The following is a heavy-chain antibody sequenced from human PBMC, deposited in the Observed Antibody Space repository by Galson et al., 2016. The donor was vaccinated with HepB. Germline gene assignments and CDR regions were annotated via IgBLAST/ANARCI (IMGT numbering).Heavy chain of an antibody. Sequence: SLRLSCAASGFTFSAFALNWVRQTPGKGLEWVARIGVYDYDRRYADSVRGRFTISRDNFKDILYLEMNSLRVEDTAVCYRARGTGMDGWGQGTTVTVSS. J-gene: IGHJ6*02. V-gene: IGHV3-33*08. CDR2: IGVYDYDR. CDR3: ARGTGMDG. CDR1: GFTFSAFA.